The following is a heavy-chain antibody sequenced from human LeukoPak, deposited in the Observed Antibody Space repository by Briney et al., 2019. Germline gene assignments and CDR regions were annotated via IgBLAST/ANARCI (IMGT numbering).Heavy chain of an antibody. CDR3: AREGGSSWSNWFDP. CDR1: GGSFSGYY. J-gene: IGHJ5*02. Sequence: PSETLSLTCAVYGGSFSGYYWSWIRQPPGKGLEWIGEINHSGSTNYNPSLKSRVTISVDTSKDQFSLKLSSVTAADTAVYYCAREGGSSWSNWFDPWGQGTLVTVSS. V-gene: IGHV4-34*01. CDR2: INHSGST. D-gene: IGHD6-13*01.